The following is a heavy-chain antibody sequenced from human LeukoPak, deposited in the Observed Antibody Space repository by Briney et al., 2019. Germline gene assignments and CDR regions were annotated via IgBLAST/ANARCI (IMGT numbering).Heavy chain of an antibody. CDR2: INPNSGGT. D-gene: IGHD2-2*01. CDR1: GYTFTGYY. J-gene: IGHJ4*02. Sequence: ASVKVSCKASGYTFTGYYMRWVRQAPGQGLEWMGWINPNSGGTNYAQKFQGRVTMTRDTSISTAYMELSRLRSDDTAVYYCAREALSSTSLRYWGQGTLVTVSS. V-gene: IGHV1-2*02. CDR3: AREALSSTSLRY.